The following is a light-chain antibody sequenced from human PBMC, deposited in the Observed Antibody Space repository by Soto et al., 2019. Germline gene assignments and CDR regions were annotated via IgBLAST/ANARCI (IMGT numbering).Light chain of an antibody. CDR2: DAS. CDR1: QSMSNW. J-gene: IGKJ1*01. V-gene: IGKV1-5*01. Sequence: IRMTQYPSTLSASIGDRVTISCRASQSMSNWLAWYQQKPGKAPKLLVYDASSLESGVPSRFSGSGSGTEFTLTISSLQPDDVATYYCQQYKTYWTFGQGTKVDI. CDR3: QQYKTYWT.